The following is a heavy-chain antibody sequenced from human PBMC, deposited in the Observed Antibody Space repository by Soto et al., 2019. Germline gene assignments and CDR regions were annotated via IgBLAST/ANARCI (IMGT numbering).Heavy chain of an antibody. Sequence: QVQLVESGGGVVQPGRSLRLSCAASGFTFSSYAMHWVRQAPGKGLEWVAVISYDGSNKYYADSVKGRFTISRDNSSNTLYLQMNSLRAEDTAVYYCARSGGCQVHYYFDYWGQGTLVTVSS. CDR2: ISYDGSNK. CDR1: GFTFSSYA. D-gene: IGHD3-10*01. J-gene: IGHJ4*02. V-gene: IGHV3-30-3*01. CDR3: ARSGGCQVHYYFDY.